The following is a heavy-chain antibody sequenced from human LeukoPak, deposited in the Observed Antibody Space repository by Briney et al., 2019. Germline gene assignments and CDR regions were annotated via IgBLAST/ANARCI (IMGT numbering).Heavy chain of an antibody. CDR2: IYYSGST. CDR1: GGSISSYY. J-gene: IGHJ4*02. Sequence: SETLSLTCTVSGGSISSYYWGWIRQPPGKGLEWIGSIYYSGSTYYNPSLKSRVTISVDTSKNQFSLKLSSVTAADTAVYYCARVANYYDSSGFFDYWGQGTLVTVSS. D-gene: IGHD3-22*01. CDR3: ARVANYYDSSGFFDY. V-gene: IGHV4-39*07.